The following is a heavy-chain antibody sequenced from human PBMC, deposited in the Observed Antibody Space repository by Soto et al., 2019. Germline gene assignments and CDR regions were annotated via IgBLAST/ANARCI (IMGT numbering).Heavy chain of an antibody. J-gene: IGHJ6*02. CDR1: GGSISGSY. CDR2: IENSGST. D-gene: IGHD3-3*01. Sequence: PSETLSLTCTVSGGSISGSYWTWIRQPPGKGLEWVGYIENSGSTNYNPSLKSRVTMSLDTSNKQFSLKLTSETAADTAVYYCARDGGRFDFWSGYQEGLDVWGQGTTVTVSS. CDR3: ARDGGRFDFWSGYQEGLDV. V-gene: IGHV4-59*01.